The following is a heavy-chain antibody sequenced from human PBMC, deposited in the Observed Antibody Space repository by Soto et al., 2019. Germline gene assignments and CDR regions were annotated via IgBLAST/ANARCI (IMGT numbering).Heavy chain of an antibody. J-gene: IGHJ5*02. CDR2: ISGSGGST. Sequence: GGSLRLSCAASGFTFSSYAMSWVRQAPGKGLEWVSAISGSGGSTYYADSVKGRFTISRDNSKNTLYLQMNSLRAEDTAVYYCAKDWKVRRITIFGVDRGCWFDPWGQGTLVTVSS. CDR3: AKDWKVRRITIFGVDRGCWFDP. V-gene: IGHV3-23*01. D-gene: IGHD3-3*01. CDR1: GFTFSSYA.